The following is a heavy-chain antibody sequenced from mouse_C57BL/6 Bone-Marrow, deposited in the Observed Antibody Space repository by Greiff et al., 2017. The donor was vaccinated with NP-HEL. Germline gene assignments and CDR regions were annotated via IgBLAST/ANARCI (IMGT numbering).Heavy chain of an antibody. CDR3: ARNWAFYSKRAMDY. D-gene: IGHD2-5*01. V-gene: IGHV2-2*01. CDR1: GFSLTSYG. Sequence: QVQLQQSGPGLVQPSQSLSITCTVSGFSLTSYGVHWVRQSPGKGLEWLGVIWSGGSTDYNAAFISRLSISKDNSKSQVFFKMNSLQADDTAIYYCARNWAFYSKRAMDYWGQGTSVTVSS. CDR2: IWSGGST. J-gene: IGHJ4*01.